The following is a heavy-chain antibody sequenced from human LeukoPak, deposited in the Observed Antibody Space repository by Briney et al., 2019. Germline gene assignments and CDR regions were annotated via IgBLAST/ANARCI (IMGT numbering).Heavy chain of an antibody. CDR2: IYYSGST. Sequence: PSETLSLTCTVSGGSISSGGYYWSWIRQHPGKGLEWIGYIYYSGSTNYNPSLRSRVTISVDTSKNQFSLKLSSVTAADTALYYCARYDYGDCWFDPWGQGTLVTVSS. J-gene: IGHJ5*02. D-gene: IGHD4-17*01. V-gene: IGHV4-61*08. CDR1: GGSISSGGYY. CDR3: ARYDYGDCWFDP.